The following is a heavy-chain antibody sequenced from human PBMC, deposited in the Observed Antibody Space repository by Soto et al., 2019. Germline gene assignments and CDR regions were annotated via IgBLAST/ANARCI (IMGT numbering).Heavy chain of an antibody. D-gene: IGHD1-26*01. CDR2: ISYDGSNK. CDR1: GFTFSSYG. V-gene: IGHV3-30*18. Sequence: QVQLVESGGGVVQPGRSLRLSCAASGFTFSSYGMHWVRQAPGKGLEWVAVISYDGSNKYYADSVKGRFTISRDNSKNTLYLQMNSLRAEDTAVYYCANNGAAPYGMAVWGQGTTVTVSS. J-gene: IGHJ6*02. CDR3: ANNGAAPYGMAV.